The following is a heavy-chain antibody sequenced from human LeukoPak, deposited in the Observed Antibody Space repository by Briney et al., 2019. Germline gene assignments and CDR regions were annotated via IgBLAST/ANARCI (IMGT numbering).Heavy chain of an antibody. CDR3: ASKSARYCSSTSCYTDYYYYMDV. Sequence: ASVKVSCKASGGTFISYAISWVRQAPGQGREWMGGIIPIFGTANYAQKFQGRVTITTDDSTSTAYMELSSLRSEDTAVYYCASKSARYCSSTSCYTDYYYYMDVWGKGTTVTVSS. V-gene: IGHV1-69*05. CDR2: IIPIFGTA. CDR1: GGTFISYA. J-gene: IGHJ6*03. D-gene: IGHD2-2*02.